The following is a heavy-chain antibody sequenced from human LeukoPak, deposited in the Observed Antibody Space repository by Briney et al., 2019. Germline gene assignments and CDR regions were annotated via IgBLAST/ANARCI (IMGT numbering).Heavy chain of an antibody. Sequence: PGGSLRLSCAASGFTFSSYSMNWVRQAPGKGLEWVSSISSSSSYIYYADSVKGRFTISRDDAKNSLYLQMNSLRAEDTAVYHCAKVHDSGTYATLDYWGQGTLVTVSS. CDR3: AKVHDSGTYATLDY. V-gene: IGHV3-21*04. D-gene: IGHD3-10*01. J-gene: IGHJ4*02. CDR1: GFTFSSYS. CDR2: ISSSSSYI.